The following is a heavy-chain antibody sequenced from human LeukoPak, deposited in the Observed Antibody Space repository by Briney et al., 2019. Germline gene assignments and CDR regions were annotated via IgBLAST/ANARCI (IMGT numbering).Heavy chain of an antibody. J-gene: IGHJ4*02. CDR2: IKKDGSEK. V-gene: IGHV3-7*01. CDR3: ARVRGYSSSGFDY. Sequence: GGSLRLSCAASGFTFSSYWMSWVRQAPGKGMEWVANIKKDGSEKYYVDSVKGRFTISRDNAKNSLYLQMNSLRAEDTAVYYCARVRGYSSSGFDYWGQGTLVTVSS. CDR1: GFTFSSYW. D-gene: IGHD6-13*01.